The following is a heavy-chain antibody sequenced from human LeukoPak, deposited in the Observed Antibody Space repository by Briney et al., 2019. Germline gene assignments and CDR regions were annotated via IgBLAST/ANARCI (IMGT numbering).Heavy chain of an antibody. Sequence: GGSLRLSCAASGFTFSSYEMNWVRQAPGKGLEWVSYISSSGSTIYYADSVQGRFTISRDNAQNSLYLQMSSLRAEDTAVYYCARARPSTIPARPHSSGFDPWGQGTLVTVSS. J-gene: IGHJ5*02. D-gene: IGHD6-6*01. V-gene: IGHV3-48*03. CDR2: ISSSGSTI. CDR1: GFTFSSYE. CDR3: ARARPSTIPARPHSSGFDP.